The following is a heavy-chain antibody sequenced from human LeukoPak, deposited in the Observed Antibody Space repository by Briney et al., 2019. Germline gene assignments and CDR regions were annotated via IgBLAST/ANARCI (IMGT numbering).Heavy chain of an antibody. D-gene: IGHD3-16*02. V-gene: IGHV4-4*07. J-gene: IGHJ4*02. CDR1: GGSISSYY. Sequence: SETLSLTCTVSGGSISSYYWSWIRQPAGKGLEWIGRIYTSGSTNYNPSLKSRVTMSVDTSKNQFSLKLSSVTAADTAVYYCAGSDMITFGGVIVPLDYWGQGTLVTVSS. CDR3: AGSDMITFGGVIVPLDY. CDR2: IYTSGST.